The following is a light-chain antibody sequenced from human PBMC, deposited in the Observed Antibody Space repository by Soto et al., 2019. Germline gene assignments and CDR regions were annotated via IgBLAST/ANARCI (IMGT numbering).Light chain of an antibody. CDR3: QQYDHLPRT. CDR1: QEISNY. CDR2: DAY. V-gene: IGKV1-33*01. Sequence: DIQMIQSPSSLSASVGDRVTITCQASQEISNYLNWYQQKPGKAPKLLIYDAYNLERGVPPRFSGRGSGTDFTFTISSLQPEDFATYYCQQYDHLPRTFGRGTKVEIK. J-gene: IGKJ1*01.